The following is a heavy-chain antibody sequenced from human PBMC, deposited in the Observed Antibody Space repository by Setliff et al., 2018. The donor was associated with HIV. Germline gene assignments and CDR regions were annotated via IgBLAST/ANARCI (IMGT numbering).Heavy chain of an antibody. J-gene: IGHJ6*04. V-gene: IGHV4-59*01. D-gene: IGHD3-16*01. CDR3: ARDLHQPGYFYYVDV. CDR1: GGPFSSTS. Sequence: SETLSLTCTVSGGPFSSTSWSWIRQFPGQGLEWIGYIYYSGNTNHNPSLKSRVTISIDTSKNRFFLKLNSVTAADTAIYYCARDLHQPGYFYYVDVWGKGTAVTVSS. CDR2: IYYSGNT.